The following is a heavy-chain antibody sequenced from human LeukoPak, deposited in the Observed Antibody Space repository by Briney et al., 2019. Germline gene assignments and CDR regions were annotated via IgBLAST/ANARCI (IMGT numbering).Heavy chain of an antibody. CDR3: ARGRTGYQLLPTKKNYDYYYMDV. CDR2: VNHSGST. J-gene: IGHJ6*03. CDR1: GGSFSGYY. D-gene: IGHD2-2*01. Sequence: SETLSLTCAVYGGSFSGYYWTWIRQSPGKGLEWIGEVNHSGSTNYNPSLKSQVTISVDTSKNQFSLKLSSVTAADTAVYHCARGRTGYQLLPTKKNYDYYYMDVWGKGTTVTVSS. V-gene: IGHV4-34*01.